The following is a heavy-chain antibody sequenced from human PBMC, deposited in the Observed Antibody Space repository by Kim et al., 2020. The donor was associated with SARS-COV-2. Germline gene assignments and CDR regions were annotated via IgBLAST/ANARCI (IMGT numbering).Heavy chain of an antibody. J-gene: IGHJ5*02. D-gene: IGHD3-9*01. Sequence: ASVKVSCKASGYTFTSYGISWVRQAPGQGLEWMGWISAYNGNTNYAQKLQGRVTMTTDTSTSTAYMELRSLRSDDTAVYYCARDRWVRYFDASRTWFDPWGQGTLVTVSS. CDR1: GYTFTSYG. V-gene: IGHV1-18*01. CDR3: ARDRWVRYFDASRTWFDP. CDR2: ISAYNGNT.